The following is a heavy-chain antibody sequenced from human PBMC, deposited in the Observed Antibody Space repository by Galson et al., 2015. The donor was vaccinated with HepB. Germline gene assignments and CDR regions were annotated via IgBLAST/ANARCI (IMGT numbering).Heavy chain of an antibody. CDR3: ARDPHYGGDAFDI. CDR1: GFTFSRYW. CDR2: INSDGSST. J-gene: IGHJ3*02. Sequence: SLRLSCAASGFTFSRYWMHWVRQAPGKGLVWVSRINSDGSSTSYADSVKGRFTISRDNAKNTLYLQMNSLRAEDTAVYYCARDPHYGGDAFDIWGKGTMVTVSS. D-gene: IGHD4-17*01. V-gene: IGHV3-74*01.